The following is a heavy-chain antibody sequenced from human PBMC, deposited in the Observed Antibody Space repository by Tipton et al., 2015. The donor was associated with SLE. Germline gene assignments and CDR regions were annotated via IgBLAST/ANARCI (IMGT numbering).Heavy chain of an antibody. CDR2: IRYDGSNK. Sequence: SLRLSCAASGFTFSSYGMHWVRQAPGKGLEWVAFIRYDGSNKYYADSVKGRFTISRDNAKNSLYLQMNSLRAEDPAVYYCAREGLVWQQPSGYWGQGTLVTVSS. CDR3: AREGLVWQQPSGY. V-gene: IGHV3-33*08. J-gene: IGHJ4*02. D-gene: IGHD6-13*01. CDR1: GFTFSSYG.